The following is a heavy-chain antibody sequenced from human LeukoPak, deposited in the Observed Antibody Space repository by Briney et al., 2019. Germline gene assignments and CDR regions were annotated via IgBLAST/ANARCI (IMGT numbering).Heavy chain of an antibody. Sequence: GRSLRLSCAASGFTFSSYAMHWVRQAPGKGLEWVAVISYDGSNKYYADSVKGRFTISRDNSKNTLYLQMNSLRAEDTAVYYCAKDTYSGSYRLDYWGQGTLVTVSS. J-gene: IGHJ4*02. CDR2: ISYDGSNK. CDR3: AKDTYSGSYRLDY. V-gene: IGHV3-30-3*01. D-gene: IGHD1-26*01. CDR1: GFTFSSYA.